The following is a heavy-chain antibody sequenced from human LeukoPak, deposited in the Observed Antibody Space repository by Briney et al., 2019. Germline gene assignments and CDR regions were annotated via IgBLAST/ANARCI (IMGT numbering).Heavy chain of an antibody. Sequence: PSETLSLTCTVSGGSISSGSYYWSWIRQPAGKGLEWIGRIYTSESTNYNPSLKSRVTISVDTSKNQFSLKLSSVTAADTAVYYCARAQQLTYFDYWGQGTLVTVSS. CDR2: IYTSEST. V-gene: IGHV4-61*02. J-gene: IGHJ4*02. D-gene: IGHD6-13*01. CDR1: GGSISSGSYY. CDR3: ARAQQLTYFDY.